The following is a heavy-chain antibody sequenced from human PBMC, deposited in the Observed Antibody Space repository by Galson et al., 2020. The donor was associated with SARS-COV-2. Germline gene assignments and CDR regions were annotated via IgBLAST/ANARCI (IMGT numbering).Heavy chain of an antibody. Sequence: GGSLRLSCAGSGLTFSIYAMSWVRQAPGKGLEWVAAINGNGDNIFYADSVKGRFTISRDNSKNTLYLQMSSLRAEDTALYYCAKKGAMKNGCDAWGQGTLVTVS. CDR2: INGNGDNI. CDR3: AKKGAMKNGCDA. D-gene: IGHD3-16*01. J-gene: IGHJ5*02. V-gene: IGHV3-23*01. CDR1: GLTFSIYA.